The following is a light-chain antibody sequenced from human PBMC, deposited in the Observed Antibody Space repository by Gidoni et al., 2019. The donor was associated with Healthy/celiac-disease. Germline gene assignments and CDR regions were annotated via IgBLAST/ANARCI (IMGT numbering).Light chain of an antibody. J-gene: IGLJ2*01. Sequence: SYELTQPPSVSVSPGQTASITCSGDKLGDKYACWYQQKPGQSPVLVIYQDSKRPSGIPERFSGSNSGNTATLTISGTQARDEADYYCQAWDISTVVFGGGTKLTVL. CDR2: QDS. CDR3: QAWDISTVV. CDR1: KLGDKY. V-gene: IGLV3-1*01.